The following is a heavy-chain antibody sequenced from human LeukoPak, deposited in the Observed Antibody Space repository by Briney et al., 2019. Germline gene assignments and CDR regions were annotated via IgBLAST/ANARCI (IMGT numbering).Heavy chain of an antibody. D-gene: IGHD6-19*01. CDR1: GFTFSSYW. Sequence: GGSLRLSCAASGFTFSSYWMYWDRQAPGKGLVWVSRINSDGSGTSYADSVKGRITISRDNAKNTLYLQMDSLRAEDTAVYYCVRSGSSGRYYYFDYWGQGTLVTVSS. CDR2: INSDGSGT. CDR3: VRSGSSGRYYYFDY. J-gene: IGHJ4*02. V-gene: IGHV3-74*01.